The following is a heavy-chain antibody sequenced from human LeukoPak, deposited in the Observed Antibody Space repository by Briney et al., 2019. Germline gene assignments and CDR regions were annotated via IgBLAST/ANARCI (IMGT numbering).Heavy chain of an antibody. V-gene: IGHV3-7*05. CDR1: GFTFGSYW. CDR3: AKSQNRAFDI. J-gene: IGHJ3*02. D-gene: IGHD2/OR15-2a*01. CDR2: IKEDGSDK. Sequence: GGSLRLSCAASGFTFGSYWMSWVRQAPGKGLEWLANIKEDGSDKNYMGSVKGRFTISRDNAKNSLFLQMNSLRAEDTAVYYCAKSQNRAFDIWGQGTMVTVSS.